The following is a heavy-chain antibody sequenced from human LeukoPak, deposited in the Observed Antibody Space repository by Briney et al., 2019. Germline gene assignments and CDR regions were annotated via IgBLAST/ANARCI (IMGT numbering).Heavy chain of an antibody. Sequence: GRSLRLSCAASGFTFSSYAMHWVRQAPGKGLEWVAVISYDGSNKYYADSVKGRFTISRDNSKNTLYLQMNSLRAEDTAVYYCARDLADYDFWSGFRASAFDIWGQGTMVTVSS. V-gene: IGHV3-30-3*01. D-gene: IGHD3-3*01. CDR2: ISYDGSNK. CDR1: GFTFSSYA. CDR3: ARDLADYDFWSGFRASAFDI. J-gene: IGHJ3*02.